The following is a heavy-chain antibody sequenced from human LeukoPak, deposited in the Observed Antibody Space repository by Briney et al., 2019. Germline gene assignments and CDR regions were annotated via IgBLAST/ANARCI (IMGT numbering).Heavy chain of an antibody. V-gene: IGHV3-7*03. J-gene: IGHJ4*02. CDR1: GVTFSNYW. D-gene: IGHD4/OR15-4a*01. Sequence: GSLRLSCAASGVTFSNYWMNWVRQAPGKGLEWVANINRDGSDKRYVDSVRGRFTISRDNAKNSLYLQMNSLRSEDTAVYYCARRAGAYSHPYDYWGQGTLVTVSS. CDR2: INRDGSDK. CDR3: ARRAGAYSHPYDY.